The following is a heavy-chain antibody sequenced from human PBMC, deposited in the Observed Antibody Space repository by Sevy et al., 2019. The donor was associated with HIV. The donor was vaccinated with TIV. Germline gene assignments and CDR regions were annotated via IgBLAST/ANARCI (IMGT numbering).Heavy chain of an antibody. D-gene: IGHD2-21*02. Sequence: SETLSLTCTVSGGSVRSGAYYWSWVRQPTGKGLESIGYIYYSGNTNYNPSLKSRATLSVDTSKNQFSLKLNSMTAADTAVYYCARVVVTSGNEYYYGMDVWGQGTTVTVSS. V-gene: IGHV4-61*08. CDR1: GGSVRSGAYY. CDR3: ARVVVTSGNEYYYGMDV. J-gene: IGHJ6*02. CDR2: IYYSGNT.